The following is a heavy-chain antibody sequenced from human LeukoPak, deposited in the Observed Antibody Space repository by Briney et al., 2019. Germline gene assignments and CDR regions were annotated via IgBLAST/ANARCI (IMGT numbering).Heavy chain of an antibody. CDR3: AQMATMENVDY. CDR2: INPNSGGT. V-gene: IGHV1-2*06. CDR1: GYTFTGYY. Sequence: ASVKVSCKASGYTFTGYYMHWVRQAPGQGLEWMGRINPNSGGTNYAQKFQGRVTMARDTSISTAYMELSRLRSDDTAVYYCAQMATMENVDYWGQGTLVTASS. D-gene: IGHD5-24*01. J-gene: IGHJ4*02.